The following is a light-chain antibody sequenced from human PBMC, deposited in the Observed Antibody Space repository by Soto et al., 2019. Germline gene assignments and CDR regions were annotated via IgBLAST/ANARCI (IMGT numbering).Light chain of an antibody. Sequence: QSALTQPASVSGSPGQSITISCTGTSSDVGTYNYVSWYQQHPGKAPKLMIYGVSNRPSGIPNRFSGSKSGNTASLTISGLQAEDEADYYFNSYTTTFTVVFGGGTKLTVL. CDR1: SSDVGTYNY. V-gene: IGLV2-14*01. CDR2: GVS. CDR3: NSYTTTFTVV. J-gene: IGLJ3*02.